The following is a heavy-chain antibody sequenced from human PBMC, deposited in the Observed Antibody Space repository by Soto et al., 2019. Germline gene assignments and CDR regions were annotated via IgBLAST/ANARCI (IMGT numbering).Heavy chain of an antibody. CDR1: GYTFTSYY. CDR3: ARGTYGSGSYDISGYYYGMDV. J-gene: IGHJ6*02. CDR2: INPSGGST. D-gene: IGHD3-10*01. V-gene: IGHV1-46*01. Sequence: ASVKVSCKASGYTFTSYYMHWVRQAPGQGLEWMGIINPSGGSTSYAQKFQGRVTMTRDTSTSTVHMELSSLRSEDTAVYYCARGTYGSGSYDISGYYYGMDVWGQGTTVTVSS.